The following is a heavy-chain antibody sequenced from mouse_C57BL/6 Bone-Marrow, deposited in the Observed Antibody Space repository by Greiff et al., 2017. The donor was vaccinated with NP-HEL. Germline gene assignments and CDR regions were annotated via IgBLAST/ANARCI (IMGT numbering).Heavy chain of an antibody. J-gene: IGHJ3*01. CDR3: TRDSIYVGFAY. CDR2: ISSGGDYI. CDR1: GFTFSSYA. D-gene: IGHD2-5*01. V-gene: IGHV5-9-1*02. Sequence: EVMLVESGEGLVKPGGSLKLSCAASGFTFSSYAMSWVRQTPEKGLEWVAYISSGGDYIYYADTVKGRFTISRDNARNTRYLQMSSLKSEDTAMYYFTRDSIYVGFAYWGQGTLVTVSA.